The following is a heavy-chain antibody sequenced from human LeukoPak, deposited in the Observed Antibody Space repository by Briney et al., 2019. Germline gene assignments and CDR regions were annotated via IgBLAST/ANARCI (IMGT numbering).Heavy chain of an antibody. V-gene: IGHV4-4*07. CDR2: IYISGRT. CDR1: GGSISTYY. CDR3: AREASGTAMATYYFDY. D-gene: IGHD5-18*01. J-gene: IGHJ4*02. Sequence: SETLSLTCTVSGGSISTYYWSWIRQPAGKGLEWIGRIYISGRTNYNPSLQSRVTMSVDTSRNQFSLKLRSVTAADTAVYYCAREASGTAMATYYFDYWGQGTLVTVSS.